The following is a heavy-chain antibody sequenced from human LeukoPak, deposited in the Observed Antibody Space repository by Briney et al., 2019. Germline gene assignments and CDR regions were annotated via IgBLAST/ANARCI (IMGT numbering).Heavy chain of an antibody. CDR3: ARDRVGYYGSGSYSDYYYYGMDV. D-gene: IGHD3-10*01. V-gene: IGHV3-21*01. CDR1: GFTFSSYG. Sequence: GGSLRLSCAASGFTFSSYGMHWVRQAPGKGLEWVSSISSSSSYIYYADSVKGRFTISRDNAKNSLYLQINSLRAEDTAVYYCARDRVGYYGSGSYSDYYYYGMDVWGQGTTVTVSS. CDR2: ISSSSSYI. J-gene: IGHJ6*02.